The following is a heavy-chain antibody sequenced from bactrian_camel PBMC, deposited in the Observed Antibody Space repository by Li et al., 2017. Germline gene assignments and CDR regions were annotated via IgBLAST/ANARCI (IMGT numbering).Heavy chain of an antibody. Sequence: HVQLVESGGGSVQAGGSLRLSCTAREHTYSRYHMGWFRQAPGKEREAVATISPGGIRKYYSESVEGRFTISRDNSKIALYLQMNTLKPEDTAMYYCAAEKPGPYGCIYCLHGSCYTHWGQGTQVTVS. J-gene: IGHJ4*01. CDR3: AAEKPGPYGCIYCLHGSCYTH. CDR2: ISPGGIRK. D-gene: IGHD1*01. CDR1: EHTYSRYH. V-gene: IGHV3-3*01.